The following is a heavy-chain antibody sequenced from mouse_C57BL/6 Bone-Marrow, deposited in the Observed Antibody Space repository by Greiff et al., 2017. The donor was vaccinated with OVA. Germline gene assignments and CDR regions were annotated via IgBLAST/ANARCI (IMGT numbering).Heavy chain of an antibody. J-gene: IGHJ4*01. V-gene: IGHV7-3*01. CDR1: GFTFTDYY. CDR2: IRNKANGYTT. CDR3: AKSNSNHAMDY. D-gene: IGHD2-5*01. Sequence: EVQLVESGGGLVQPGGSLSLSCAASGFTFTDYYMSWVRQPPGKALEWLGFIRNKANGYTTEYSASVKGRFTISRDNSQSILYLQRNTLTAEDSATYYCAKSNSNHAMDYWGQGTSVTVSS.